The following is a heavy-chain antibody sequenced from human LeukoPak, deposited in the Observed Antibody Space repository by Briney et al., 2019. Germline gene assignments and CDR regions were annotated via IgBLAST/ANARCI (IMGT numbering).Heavy chain of an antibody. V-gene: IGHV1-18*01. CDR3: ARVWSNYYYGSGSYANWFDP. D-gene: IGHD3-10*01. CDR1: GYTFTSYG. Sequence: GASVKVSCKASGYTFTSYGISWVRQAPGQGLEWMGWISANNGNTNYAQKLQGRVTMTTDTSTSTAYMELRSLRSDDTAVYYCARVWSNYYYGSGSYANWFDPWGQGTLVTVSS. CDR2: ISANNGNT. J-gene: IGHJ5*02.